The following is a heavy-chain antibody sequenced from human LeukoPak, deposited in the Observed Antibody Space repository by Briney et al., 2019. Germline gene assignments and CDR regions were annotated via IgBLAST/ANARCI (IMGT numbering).Heavy chain of an antibody. CDR1: GFTFGEYA. Sequence: GSLRLSCTTSGFTFGEYAMSWIRQPPGKGLEWIGEINHSGSTNYNPSLKSRVTISVDTSKNQFSLKLSSVTAADTAVYFCARHASPLWFGDLHIFIYAFDIWGQGTMVTVSS. D-gene: IGHD3-10*01. CDR2: INHSGST. V-gene: IGHV4-34*01. CDR3: ARHASPLWFGDLHIFIYAFDI. J-gene: IGHJ3*02.